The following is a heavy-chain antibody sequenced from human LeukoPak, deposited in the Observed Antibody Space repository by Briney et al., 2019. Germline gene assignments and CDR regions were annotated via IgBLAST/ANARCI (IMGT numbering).Heavy chain of an antibody. CDR2: IKQDGSEK. CDR3: ARQYCSSTSCFYAFDI. J-gene: IGHJ3*02. V-gene: IGHV3-7*03. Sequence: GGSLRLSCAASGFTFSSYWLSWVRQAPGKGLEWVANIKQDGSEKYYVDSVKGRFTISRDNAKNSLYLQMNSLRAEDTAVYYCARQYCSSTSCFYAFDIWGQGTMVTVSS. CDR1: GFTFSSYW. D-gene: IGHD2-2*01.